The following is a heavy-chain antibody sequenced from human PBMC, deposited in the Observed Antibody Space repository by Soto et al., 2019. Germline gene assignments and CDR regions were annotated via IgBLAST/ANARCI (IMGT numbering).Heavy chain of an antibody. CDR3: ARHRSSQLLIDY. D-gene: IGHD3-10*01. CDR1: GCSISSGGYS. V-gene: IGHV4-30-2*01. J-gene: IGHJ4*02. CDR2: IYHSGST. Sequence: SETLSLTCAFSGCSISSGGYSLDWIRQPPGKGLEWIGYIYHSGSTLYNPSLKSRVTISVDKSKNQFSLKLSSVTAADTAVYYCARHRSSQLLIDYWGQGTLVTVSS.